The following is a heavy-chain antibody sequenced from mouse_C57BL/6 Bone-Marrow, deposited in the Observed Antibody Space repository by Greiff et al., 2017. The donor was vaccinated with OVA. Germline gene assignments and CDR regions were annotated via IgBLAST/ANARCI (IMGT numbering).Heavy chain of an antibody. CDR3: TRYGGNGSSFFDY. Sequence: QVQLQQPGAELVRPGASVTLSCKASGYTFTDYEMHWVKQTPVHGLEWIGAIDPETGGTAYNQKFKGKAILTADKSSSTAYMELRSLTSEDSAVYYCTRYGGNGSSFFDYWGQGTTLTVSS. CDR2: IDPETGGT. CDR1: GYTFTDYE. J-gene: IGHJ2*01. D-gene: IGHD1-1*01. V-gene: IGHV1-15*01.